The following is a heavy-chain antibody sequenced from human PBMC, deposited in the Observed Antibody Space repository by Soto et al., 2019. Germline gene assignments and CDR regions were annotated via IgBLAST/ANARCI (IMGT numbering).Heavy chain of an antibody. Sequence: SVKVSCKASGGTFSSYAISWVRQAPGQGLEWMGGIIPIFGTANYAQKFQGRVTITADESTSTAYMELSSLRSEDTAVYYCARGLYDILTGYRNYYYNGMDVWGQGTTVTVSS. V-gene: IGHV1-69*13. CDR3: ARGLYDILTGYRNYYYNGMDV. J-gene: IGHJ6*02. D-gene: IGHD3-9*01. CDR2: IIPIFGTA. CDR1: GGTFSSYA.